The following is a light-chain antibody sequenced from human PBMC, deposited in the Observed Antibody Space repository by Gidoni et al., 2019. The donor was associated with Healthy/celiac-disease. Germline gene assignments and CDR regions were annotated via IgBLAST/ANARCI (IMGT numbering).Light chain of an antibody. Sequence: QSVLTQPPSVSAAPGQRVTIACTGRSSNIGAGYDVHWYQQLPGTAPKLLIYGNSNRPSGVPDRFSGSKSGTSASLAISGLQAEDAADYYCQSYDSSLSGSYVVFGGGTKLTVL. CDR3: QSYDSSLSGSYVV. J-gene: IGLJ2*01. CDR1: SSNIGAGYD. CDR2: GNS. V-gene: IGLV1-40*01.